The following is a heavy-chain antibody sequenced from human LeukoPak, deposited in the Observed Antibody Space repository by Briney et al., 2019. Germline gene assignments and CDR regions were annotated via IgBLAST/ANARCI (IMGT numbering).Heavy chain of an antibody. D-gene: IGHD3-22*01. Sequence: GGSLRLSCVGSGFPFSTYGMHWVRQAPGKGLVWVAFVRYDGSNTHYADSVKGRFTISRDNSKNTLYLEVNSLRAEDSAVYYCARDGSGYYYAFDIWGQGTTVTVSS. CDR1: GFPFSTYG. CDR2: VRYDGSNT. J-gene: IGHJ3*02. V-gene: IGHV3-30*02. CDR3: ARDGSGYYYAFDI.